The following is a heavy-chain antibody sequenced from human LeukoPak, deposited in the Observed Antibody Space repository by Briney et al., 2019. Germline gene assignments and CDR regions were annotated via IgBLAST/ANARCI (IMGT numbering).Heavy chain of an antibody. CDR3: ARVKGRDWFDP. D-gene: IGHD2-15*01. CDR1: GGSISSYY. Sequence: SETLSLTCTVSGGSISSYYWSWIRQPPGKGLEWIGYIYYSGSTNYNPSLKSRVTISVDTSKNQSSLKLSSLTAADTVVYYCARVKGRDWFDPWGQGTLVTVSS. CDR2: IYYSGST. V-gene: IGHV4-59*01. J-gene: IGHJ5*02.